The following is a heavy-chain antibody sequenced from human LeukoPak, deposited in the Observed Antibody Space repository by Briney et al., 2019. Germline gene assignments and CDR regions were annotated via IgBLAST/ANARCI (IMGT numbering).Heavy chain of an antibody. CDR1: GGSISSSSYY. CDR2: IYYSGST. V-gene: IGHV4-39*01. D-gene: IGHD2-2*03. CDR3: ARVDIVVVPAAKAFDI. Sequence: SETLSLTCTVSGGSISSSSYYWGWIRQPPGKGLEWIGSIYYSGSTYYNPSLKSRVTISVDTSKNRFSLKLSSVTAADTAVYYCARVDIVVVPAAKAFDIWGQGTMVTVSS. J-gene: IGHJ3*02.